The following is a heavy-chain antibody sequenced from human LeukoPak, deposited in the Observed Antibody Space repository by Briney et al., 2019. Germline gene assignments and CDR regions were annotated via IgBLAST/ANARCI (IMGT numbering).Heavy chain of an antibody. CDR2: IGGTGSYI. J-gene: IGHJ5*02. CDR1: GFTFDDYG. CDR3: VRDLS. V-gene: IGHV3-21*01. Sequence: GGSLRLSCAASGFTFDDYGMSWVRQAPGKGLEWVSSIGGTGSYIYYADSVKGRFTIYRDNSKNSVYLQMNSLRADDTAVYYCVRDLSWGQGTLVTVSS.